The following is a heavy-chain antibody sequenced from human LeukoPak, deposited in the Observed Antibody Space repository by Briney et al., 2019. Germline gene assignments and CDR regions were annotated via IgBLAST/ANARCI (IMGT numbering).Heavy chain of an antibody. CDR2: IIPSFGTG. V-gene: IGHV1-69*01. D-gene: IGHD1-1*01. CDR1: GGTFSSYA. CDR3: ARAESSGPERLVLVHFDY. Sequence: ASVKVSCRASGGTFSSYAISWVRQAPGQGLEWMGGIIPSFGTGNYAQKFQGRVKITADESTSTAYMELSSLRSEDTAVYYCARAESSGPERLVLVHFDYWGQGTLVTVSS. J-gene: IGHJ4*02.